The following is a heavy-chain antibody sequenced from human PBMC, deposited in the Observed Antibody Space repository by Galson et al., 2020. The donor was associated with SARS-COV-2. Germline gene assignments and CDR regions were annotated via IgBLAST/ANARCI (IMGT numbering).Heavy chain of an antibody. D-gene: IGHD5-12*01. CDR2: ISYDGSNK. V-gene: IGHV3-30*03. CDR3: VTGWLPYYYGLYV. Sequence: QLGESLKISCAASGFILSSYGMHWVRQDPGKGLEWVAVISYDGSNKYYADFVKGRFTISRDNSKNTLYLQMNSLRAEDTAVYYCVTGWLPYYYGLYVWVQGTSVTVSS. J-gene: IGHJ6*02. CDR1: GFILSSYG.